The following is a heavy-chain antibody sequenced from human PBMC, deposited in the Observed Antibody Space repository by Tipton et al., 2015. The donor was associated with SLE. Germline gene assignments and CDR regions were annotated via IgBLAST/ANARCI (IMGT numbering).Heavy chain of an antibody. V-gene: IGHV3-11*03. Sequence: SLRLSCAASGFTFSNYYMSWIRQAPGRGLEWLSYISGSSDYTNYADSVKGRFTISRDNAKNSLYLQMNSLRAEDTAVYYCASTRSANAFDIWGQGTMVTVSS. CDR2: ISGSSDYT. CDR1: GFTFSNYY. J-gene: IGHJ3*02. CDR3: ASTRSANAFDI.